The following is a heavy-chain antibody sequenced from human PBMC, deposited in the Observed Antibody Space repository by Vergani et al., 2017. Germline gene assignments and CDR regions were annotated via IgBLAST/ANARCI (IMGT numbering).Heavy chain of an antibody. CDR3: TKAGQYDSDNFHDS. CDR1: GFTFRIYG. J-gene: IGHJ1*01. Sequence: QVQLVESGGGVVQPGRSLRLSCAASGFTFRIYGMHWVRQAPGKGLEWVAFIRYDGTKRFYGDSVKGRFTISRDNSQTTVFLQMNSLRADDSAVYYCTKAGQYDSDNFHDSWGQGALVTVAS. CDR2: IRYDGTKR. D-gene: IGHD3-22*01. V-gene: IGHV3-30*02.